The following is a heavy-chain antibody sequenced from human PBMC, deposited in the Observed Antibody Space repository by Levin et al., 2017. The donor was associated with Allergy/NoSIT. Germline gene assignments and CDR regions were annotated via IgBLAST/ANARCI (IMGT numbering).Heavy chain of an antibody. CDR3: ARHRNLEAFDI. D-gene: IGHD1-14*01. J-gene: IGHJ3*02. CDR1: GFSFTSYW. Sequence: GESLKISCKGSGFSFTSYWITWVRQMPGKGLEWMGRIDPSDSYTNYSPSFQGHVTLSGDKSISTAYLQWSSLKAADTAMYYCARHRNLEAFDIWGQGTMVTVSS. V-gene: IGHV5-10-1*01. CDR2: IDPSDSYT.